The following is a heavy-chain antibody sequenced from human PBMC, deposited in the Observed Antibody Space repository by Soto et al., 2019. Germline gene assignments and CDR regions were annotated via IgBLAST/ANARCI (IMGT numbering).Heavy chain of an antibody. J-gene: IGHJ1*01. Sequence: SHTLSLTCAASGGSVVSNSAAWKWIKQNPSRGLEWLGRTYYRSKWYNDYAVSVKSRITINPDTSKNQFSLQLNSVTPEDTAVYYCARTLGYGDPEYFQHWGQGTLVTVSS. CDR2: TYYRSKWYN. CDR3: ARTLGYGDPEYFQH. D-gene: IGHD4-17*01. V-gene: IGHV6-1*01. CDR1: GGSVVSNSAA.